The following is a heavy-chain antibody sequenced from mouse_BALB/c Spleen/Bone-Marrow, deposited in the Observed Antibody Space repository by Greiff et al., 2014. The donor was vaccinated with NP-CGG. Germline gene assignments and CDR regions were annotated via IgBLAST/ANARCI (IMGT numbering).Heavy chain of an antibody. D-gene: IGHD2-1*01. Sequence: VQLQQPGPDLVKPSQSLSLTCTVTGYSITSGYSWHWIRQFPGNKLEWMGYIHYSGSTNYNPSLKSRISITRDTSKNQFFLQWNSVTTEDTATYYCARREGNHAAWFAYWGQGTLVTVSA. V-gene: IGHV3-1*02. J-gene: IGHJ3*01. CDR3: ARREGNHAAWFAY. CDR1: GYSITSGYS. CDR2: IHYSGST.